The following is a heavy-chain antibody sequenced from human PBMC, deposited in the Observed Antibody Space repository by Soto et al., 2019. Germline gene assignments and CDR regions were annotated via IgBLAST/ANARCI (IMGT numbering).Heavy chain of an antibody. Sequence: QVQLQQWGAGLLKPSETLSLTCAVYGGSFSGYYWSWIRQPPGKGLEWTGEINHSGSTNYNPSLKSRVTISVDTSKNQFSLKLSSVTAADTAVYYCASHRPRYCSGGSCYSSNPNWGQGTLVTVSS. V-gene: IGHV4-34*01. CDR2: INHSGST. CDR1: GGSFSGYY. J-gene: IGHJ4*02. D-gene: IGHD2-15*01. CDR3: ASHRPRYCSGGSCYSSNPN.